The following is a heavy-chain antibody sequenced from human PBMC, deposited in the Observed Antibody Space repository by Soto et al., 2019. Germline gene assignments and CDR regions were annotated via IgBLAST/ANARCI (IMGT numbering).Heavy chain of an antibody. J-gene: IGHJ6*02. D-gene: IGHD3-3*01. CDR1: GGTFSSYA. V-gene: IGHV1-69*01. Sequence: QVQLVQSGAEVKKPGSSVKVSCKASGGTFSSYAISWVRQAPGQGLEWMGGIIPIFGTANYAQKFQGRVTITADESTSPAYMELSSLRSEDTAVYYCARGERITIFGVVIIGGMDVWGQGTTVTVSS. CDR3: ARGERITIFGVVIIGGMDV. CDR2: IIPIFGTA.